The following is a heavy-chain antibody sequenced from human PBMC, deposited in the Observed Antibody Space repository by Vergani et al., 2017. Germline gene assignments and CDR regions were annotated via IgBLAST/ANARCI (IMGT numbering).Heavy chain of an antibody. D-gene: IGHD3-10*01. Sequence: EVSLMESGGDLVQPGGSLTVSCVGSGFMFNNYAMHWVRQAPGKGLEWVAYISLSGATKYYADSVAGRFTVSRDSVKNSVSLHMNSLRADDTAVYYCARPLYGSEYDSYYGLDVWGQGTTVIVSS. CDR3: ARPLYGSEYDSYYGLDV. CDR1: GFMFNNYA. J-gene: IGHJ6*02. V-gene: IGHV3-48*01. CDR2: ISLSGATK.